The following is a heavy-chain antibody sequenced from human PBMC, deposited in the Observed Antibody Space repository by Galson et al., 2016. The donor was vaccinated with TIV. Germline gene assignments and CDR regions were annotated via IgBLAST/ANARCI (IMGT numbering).Heavy chain of an antibody. V-gene: IGHV1-2*02. CDR3: AKDFHNTNV. Sequence: SVKVSCKASGYSFSDYYMHWVRQAPGQGLEWMGWINPSNGGTKYAQKFQGRVTMTRDTSISTAYMEVTRLRGDDTAVYYCAKDFHNTNVRGQGTLVPVSS. CDR1: GYSFSDYY. CDR2: INPSNGGT. D-gene: IGHD1-14*01. J-gene: IGHJ4*01.